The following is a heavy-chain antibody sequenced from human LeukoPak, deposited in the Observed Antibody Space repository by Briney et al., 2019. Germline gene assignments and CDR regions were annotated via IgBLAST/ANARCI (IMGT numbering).Heavy chain of an antibody. Sequence: PSETLSLTCTVSGGSISSYYWSWIRQPPGKGLEWIGYIYYSGSTNYNPSLKSRVTISVDTSKNQFSLKLSSVTAADTAVYYCARDGDSSPYEDYYYVDVWGKGTTVTVSS. CDR3: ARDGDSSPYEDYYYVDV. D-gene: IGHD3-22*01. CDR1: GGSISSYY. J-gene: IGHJ6*03. CDR2: IYYSGST. V-gene: IGHV4-59*01.